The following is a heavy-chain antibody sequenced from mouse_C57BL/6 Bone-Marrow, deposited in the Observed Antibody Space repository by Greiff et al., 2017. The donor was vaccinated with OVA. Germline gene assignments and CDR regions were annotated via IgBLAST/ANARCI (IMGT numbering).Heavy chain of an antibody. J-gene: IGHJ2*01. CDR1: GYTFTDYE. D-gene: IGHD2-1*01. CDR3: TVLLYRFDY. V-gene: IGHV1-15*01. CDR2: IDPETGGT. Sequence: VKLVESGAELVRPGASVTLSCKASGYTFTDYEMHWVKQTPVHGLEWIGAIDPETGGTAYNQKFKGKAILTADKSSSTAYMELRSLTSEDSAVYYCTVLLYRFDYWGQGTTLTVSS.